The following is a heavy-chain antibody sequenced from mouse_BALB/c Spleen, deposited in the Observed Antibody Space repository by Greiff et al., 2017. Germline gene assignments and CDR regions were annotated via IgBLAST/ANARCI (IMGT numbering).Heavy chain of an antibody. CDR2: INPSTGYT. V-gene: IGHV1-7*01. CDR1: GYTFTSYW. Sequence: VKLMESGAELAKPGASVKMSCKASGYTFTSYWMHWVKQRPGQGLEWIGYINPSTGYTEYNQKFKDKATLTADKSSSTAYMQLSSLTSEDSAVYYCARRDSLLWGQGTSVTVSS. CDR3: ARRDSLL. D-gene: IGHD1-2*01. J-gene: IGHJ4*01.